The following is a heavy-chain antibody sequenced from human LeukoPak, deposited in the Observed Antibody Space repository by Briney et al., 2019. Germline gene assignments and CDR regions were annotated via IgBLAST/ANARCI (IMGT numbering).Heavy chain of an antibody. CDR2: TYPGDSDA. V-gene: IGHV5-51*01. J-gene: IGHJ4*02. D-gene: IGHD2-15*01. CDR3: ARGFCSRGDCYSGFDY. Sequence: GEPLKISCKGSGYSFTSYWIGWVRQMPGKGLEWMGITYPGDSDAKYSPSFQGQVTISADKSFSTAYLQWSSLKASDTAMYYCARGFCSRGDCYSGFDYWGQGILVTVSS. CDR1: GYSFTSYW.